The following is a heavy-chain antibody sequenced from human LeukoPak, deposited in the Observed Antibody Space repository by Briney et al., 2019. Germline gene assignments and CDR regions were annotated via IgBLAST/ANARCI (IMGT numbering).Heavy chain of an antibody. J-gene: IGHJ5*02. CDR1: GDSVSINSAA. V-gene: IGHV6-1*01. Sequence: SQTLSLTCAISGDSVSINSAAWNWIRQSPSRGLEWLGRRYYRSKWNNDYPVSVKSRRTLTPDTSKNPYSLQLNSVTPEDTAVYYSARAYSSSPGGAFEPWGQGTLVTVSS. CDR2: RYYRSKWNN. CDR3: ARAYSSSPGGAFEP. D-gene: IGHD6-13*01.